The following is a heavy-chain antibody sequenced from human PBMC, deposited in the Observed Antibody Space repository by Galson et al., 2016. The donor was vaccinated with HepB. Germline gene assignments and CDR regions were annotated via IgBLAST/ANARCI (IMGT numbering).Heavy chain of an antibody. J-gene: IGHJ1*01. Sequence: SLRLSCAASGFTFSNYWMAWVRQAPGKGLEWVANVKQDESQKYYVDSVKGRFTITRDNAKNSVYLEMTSLRFEDTAVYSCARRYRDFEENWDEYYLHWGQGTLVTVSS. CDR2: VKQDESQK. V-gene: IGHV3-7*01. D-gene: IGHD5-12*01. CDR3: ARRYRDFEENWDEYYLH. CDR1: GFTFSNYW.